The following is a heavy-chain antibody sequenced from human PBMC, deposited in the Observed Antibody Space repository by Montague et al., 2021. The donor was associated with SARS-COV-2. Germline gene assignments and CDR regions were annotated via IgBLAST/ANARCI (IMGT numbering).Heavy chain of an antibody. CDR3: TSGREGNYNVMDV. CDR2: TYYRSKWYN. V-gene: IGHV6-1*01. CDR1: GDSVSIDSAT. J-gene: IGHJ6*02. Sequence: CAISGDSVSIDSATWNWVRQSPSRDLEWQGRTYYRSKWYNDYAVSVRGRVTINPDTSKNQFSLQLNSVTPEDTAIYYCTSGREGNYNVMDVWGQGTTVTVSS. D-gene: IGHD1-1*01.